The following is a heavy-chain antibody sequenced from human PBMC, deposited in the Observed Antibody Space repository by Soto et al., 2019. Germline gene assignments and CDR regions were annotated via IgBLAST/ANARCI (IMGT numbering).Heavy chain of an antibody. CDR2: ISSSSSYI. J-gene: IGHJ4*02. CDR1: GFTFSSYS. V-gene: IGHV3-21*01. D-gene: IGHD3-22*01. CDR3: ASTSGRYYYDSSGYLY. Sequence: NPGGSLRLSCAASGFTFSSYSMNWVRQAPGKGLEWVSSISSSSSYIYYADSVKGRFTISRDNAKNSLYLQMNSLRAEDTAVYYCASTSGRYYYDSSGYLYWGQGTLVTVSS.